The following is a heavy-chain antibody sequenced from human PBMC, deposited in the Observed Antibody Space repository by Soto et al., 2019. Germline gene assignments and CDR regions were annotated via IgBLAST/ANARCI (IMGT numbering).Heavy chain of an antibody. CDR1: GGTFSSYA. J-gene: IGHJ6*02. Sequence: QVQLVQSGAEVKKPGSSVKVSCKASGGTFSSYAISWVRQAPGQGLEWMGGIIPIFGTANYAQKFQGRVTITADESTSTAYMELSSLRSEDTAVYYCARGRYDYVWGSYRSQLFQLDGVDVWGQGTTVTVSS. V-gene: IGHV1-69*01. CDR2: IIPIFGTA. CDR3: ARGRYDYVWGSYRSQLFQLDGVDV. D-gene: IGHD3-16*02.